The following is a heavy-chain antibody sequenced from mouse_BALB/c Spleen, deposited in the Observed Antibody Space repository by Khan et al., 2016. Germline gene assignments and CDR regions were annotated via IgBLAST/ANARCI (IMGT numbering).Heavy chain of an antibody. Sequence: EVELVESGGGLVKPGGSLKLSCAASGFTFSDYYMYWVRQTPEKRLEWVATISDGGSYTYYPDSVKGRFPISRDNAKNNLYLQMSSLKSEDTAMYYCARAGLRRGFAYWGQGTLVTVSA. CDR1: GFTFSDYY. CDR2: ISDGGSYT. V-gene: IGHV5-4*02. J-gene: IGHJ3*01. D-gene: IGHD2-2*01. CDR3: ARAGLRRGFAY.